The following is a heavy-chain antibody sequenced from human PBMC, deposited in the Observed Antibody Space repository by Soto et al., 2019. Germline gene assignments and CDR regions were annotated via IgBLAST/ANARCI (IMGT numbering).Heavy chain of an antibody. CDR1: GFTFSSYW. V-gene: IGHV3-7*01. Sequence: PGGSLRLSCAASGFTFSSYWMSWVRQAPGKGLEWVANIKQDGSEKYYVDSVKGRFTISRDNAKNSLYLQMNSLRAEDTAVYYCARVYYDSSGYYRYYYYYDMDVWGQGTTVTVSS. CDR3: ARVYYDSSGYYRYYYYYDMDV. D-gene: IGHD3-22*01. J-gene: IGHJ6*02. CDR2: IKQDGSEK.